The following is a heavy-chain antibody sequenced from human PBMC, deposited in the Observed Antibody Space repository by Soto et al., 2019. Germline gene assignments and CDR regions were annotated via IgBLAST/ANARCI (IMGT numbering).Heavy chain of an antibody. V-gene: IGHV1-69*12. CDR1: GGSFSLSV. CDR2: IIPSSGSP. CDR3: ATFSRGTWRGFTSY. Sequence: QVQLVQSGAEVKKPGSSVKVSCKTSGGSFSLSVISWVRQAPGQGLEWTGGIIPSSGSPNHAQDFQGRLSISADDSTSTAYMELRSLRSEDPAVYYCATFSRGTWRGFTSYWGQGALVTVSS. J-gene: IGHJ4*02. D-gene: IGHD3-3*01.